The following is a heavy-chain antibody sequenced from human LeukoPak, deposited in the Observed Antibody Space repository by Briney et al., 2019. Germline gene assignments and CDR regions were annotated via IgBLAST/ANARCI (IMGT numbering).Heavy chain of an antibody. CDR2: MNPNSGNT. V-gene: IGHV1-8*01. Sequence: ASVKVSCTASGYTFPSYDINWVRQAPGQGLEWMGCMNPNSGNTGYAQKFQGRVTMTRNTSISTAYMELSSLRSEDTAVYYCYGSGRFGHYYYYYGMDVWGQGTTVTVSS. CDR3: YGSGRFGHYYYYYGMDV. D-gene: IGHD3-10*01. J-gene: IGHJ6*02. CDR1: GYTFPSYD.